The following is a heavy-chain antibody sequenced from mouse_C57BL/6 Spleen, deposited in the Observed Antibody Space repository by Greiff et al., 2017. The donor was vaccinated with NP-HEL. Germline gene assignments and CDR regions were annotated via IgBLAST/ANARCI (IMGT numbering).Heavy chain of an antibody. J-gene: IGHJ2*01. D-gene: IGHD4-1*01. Sequence: EVQVVESGGDLVKPGGSLKLSCAASGFTFSSYGMSWVRQTPDKRLEWVATISSGGSYTYYPDSVKGRFTISRDNAKNTLYLQMSSLKSEATAMYYCARQGEPGTGGDYWGQGTTRTVSS. CDR2: ISSGGSYT. V-gene: IGHV5-6*01. CDR3: ARQGEPGTGGDY. CDR1: GFTFSSYG.